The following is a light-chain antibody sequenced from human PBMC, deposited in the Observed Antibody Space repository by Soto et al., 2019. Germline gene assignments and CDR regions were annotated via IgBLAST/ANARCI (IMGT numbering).Light chain of an antibody. CDR3: QQYNSYSQT. CDR1: QSISSW. J-gene: IGKJ2*01. V-gene: IGKV1-5*03. CDR2: KAS. Sequence: IQMTQSPSTLSASVGDRVTITCRASQSISSWLAWYQQKPGKAPKVLIYKASSLQSGVPSRFSGSGSGTEFTLTISSLQPDDFATYYCQQYNSYSQTFGQGTKLEIK.